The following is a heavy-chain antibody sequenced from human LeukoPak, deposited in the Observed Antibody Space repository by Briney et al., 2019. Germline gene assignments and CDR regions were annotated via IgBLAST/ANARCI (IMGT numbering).Heavy chain of an antibody. J-gene: IGHJ4*02. Sequence: GGSLRLSCAASGFTFSHFCMSWVRQAPGKGLEWVANIKQDGSEKYYVDSVKGRFTISRDNAKNSLYLQMNSLRAEDTAVYYCARDGSYDFWSGSLYWGQGTLVTVSS. CDR1: GFTFSHFC. CDR2: IKQDGSEK. V-gene: IGHV3-7*03. D-gene: IGHD3-3*01. CDR3: ARDGSYDFWSGSLY.